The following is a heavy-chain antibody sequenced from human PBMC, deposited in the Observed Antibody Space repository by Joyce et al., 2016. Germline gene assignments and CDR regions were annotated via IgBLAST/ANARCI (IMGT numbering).Heavy chain of an antibody. CDR2: IYLGGST. CDR3: ARNGAYSQDS. D-gene: IGHD5-12*01. CDR1: GGSISSAHW. J-gene: IGHJ5*01. Sequence: QVQLQESGPGLVKPSGTLFLTCAVSGGSISSAHWWSWVRQPPGKGLEWIGKIYLGGSTTYNPSLKGRVTISVDKSKNQLSLKMNSVTAADTAVYYCARNGAYSQDSWGQGTLVTVSS. V-gene: IGHV4-4*02.